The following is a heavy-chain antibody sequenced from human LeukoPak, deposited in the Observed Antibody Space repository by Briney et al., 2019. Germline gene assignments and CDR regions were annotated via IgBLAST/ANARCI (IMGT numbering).Heavy chain of an antibody. Sequence: PGGSLRLSCAASGFTFSSYSMNWVRQAPGKGLEWVSSISSSSSYIYYADSVKGRFTISRDNAKNSLYLQMNSLRAEDTAVYYCAREMRGDTALGYYYYYMDVWGKGTTVTVSS. V-gene: IGHV3-21*01. D-gene: IGHD5-18*01. J-gene: IGHJ6*03. CDR2: ISSSSSYI. CDR3: AREMRGDTALGYYYYYMDV. CDR1: GFTFSSYS.